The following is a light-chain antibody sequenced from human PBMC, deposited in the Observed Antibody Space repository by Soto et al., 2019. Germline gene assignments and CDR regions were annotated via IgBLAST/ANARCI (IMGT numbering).Light chain of an antibody. J-gene: IGLJ2*01. Sequence: QSALTQPASVSGSPGQSITISCTGTSSDVGGYNLVSWYHQHPGKAPKLLIYEGSKRPSGVSNRFSGFKSGNTASLTISGIKAEDEADYYYYSYAGSSTAGVVFGRGTKLTVL. CDR2: EGS. CDR3: YSYAGSSTAGVV. V-gene: IGLV2-23*01. CDR1: SSDVGGYNL.